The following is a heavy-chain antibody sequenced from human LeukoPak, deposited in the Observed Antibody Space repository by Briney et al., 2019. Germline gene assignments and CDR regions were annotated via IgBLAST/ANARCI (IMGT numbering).Heavy chain of an antibody. CDR2: IRYDGSYK. Sequence: PGGSLRLSCAASGFNFSSYAMDWVRQAPGKGLEWVAFIRYDGSYKYYPESVKGRFTISRDNSKNTLYLQMNSLRAEDTAVYYCARDHGYYYDSSGYGDYWGQGTLVTVSS. J-gene: IGHJ4*02. CDR3: ARDHGYYYDSSGYGDY. D-gene: IGHD3-22*01. V-gene: IGHV3-30*02. CDR1: GFNFSSYA.